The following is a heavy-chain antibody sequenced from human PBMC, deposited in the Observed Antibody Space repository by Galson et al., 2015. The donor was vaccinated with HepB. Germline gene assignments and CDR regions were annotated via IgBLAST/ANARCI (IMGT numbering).Heavy chain of an antibody. CDR2: IIPIFGTA. CDR1: GGTFSSYA. Sequence: SVKVSCKASGGTFSSYAISWVRQAPGQGLEWMGGIIPIFGTANYAQKFQGRVTITADESTSTAYMELSSLRSEDTAVYYCAREGNYYDSSGYLDYWGQGTLVTVSS. J-gene: IGHJ4*02. D-gene: IGHD3-22*01. CDR3: AREGNYYDSSGYLDY. V-gene: IGHV1-69*13.